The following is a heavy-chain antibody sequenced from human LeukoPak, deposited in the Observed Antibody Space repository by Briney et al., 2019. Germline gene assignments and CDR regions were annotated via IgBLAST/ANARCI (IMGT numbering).Heavy chain of an antibody. J-gene: IGHJ3*02. Sequence: KPSETLSLTCTVSGGAINSYYWSWIRQPPGKGLEWIGYISYTGSTNYNPSLKSRVTISVDTSKNHFSLKLSSVTAADTAVYYCVRASVESGGAFDIWGQGTMVTVSS. CDR2: ISYTGST. CDR3: VRASVESGGAFDI. CDR1: GGAINSYY. D-gene: IGHD2-15*01. V-gene: IGHV4-59*01.